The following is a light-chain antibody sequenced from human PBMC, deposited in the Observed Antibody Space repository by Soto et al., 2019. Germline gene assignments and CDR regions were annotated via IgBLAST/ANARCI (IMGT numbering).Light chain of an antibody. Sequence: EILLTQSPVILSLSPGERATLSCRASQNVRGYLAWYQQKPGQAPRLLIYDASNGATGIPARFSGSGSGTDFTLAISFLEPEDSAVYYCQHYGGSCTLGQGTRLEIK. CDR1: QNVRGY. CDR2: DAS. J-gene: IGKJ5*01. V-gene: IGKV3-11*01. CDR3: QHYGGSCT.